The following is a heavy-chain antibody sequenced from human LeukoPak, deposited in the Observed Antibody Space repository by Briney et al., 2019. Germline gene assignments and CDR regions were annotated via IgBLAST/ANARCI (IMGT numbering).Heavy chain of an antibody. V-gene: IGHV1-69*05. D-gene: IGHD6-19*01. CDR2: IIPIFGTT. Sequence: SVKVSCKASGGTFSSYAISWVRQAPGQGLERMGGIIPIFGTTNYAQKFQGRVTITTDESSSTAYMELSSLRSEDTAVYYCARDKSDYSSGQIDYWGQGTLVTVSS. CDR3: ARDKSDYSSGQIDY. J-gene: IGHJ4*02. CDR1: GGTFSSYA.